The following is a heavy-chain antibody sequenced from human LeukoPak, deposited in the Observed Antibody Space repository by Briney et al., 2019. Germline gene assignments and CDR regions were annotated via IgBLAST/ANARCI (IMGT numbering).Heavy chain of an antibody. CDR1: GFTFSSYW. CDR2: IKQDGSET. CDR3: ARDDCSSISCYHNWFDP. J-gene: IGHJ5*02. Sequence: GGSLRLACAASGFTFSSYWMSWVRQAPGKGLEWVATIKQDGSETYYVDSVKGRFTISRDNAKNSLYLQMNSLRAEDTAVYYCARDDCSSISCYHNWFDPWGQGTLVTVSS. D-gene: IGHD2-2*01. V-gene: IGHV3-7*01.